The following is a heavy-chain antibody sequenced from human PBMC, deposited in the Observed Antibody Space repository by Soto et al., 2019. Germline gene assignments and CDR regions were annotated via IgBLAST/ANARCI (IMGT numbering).Heavy chain of an antibody. J-gene: IGHJ5*02. CDR2: IANNGGT. CDR3: VASLAASGLNWLDP. D-gene: IGHD6-13*01. V-gene: IGHV4-4*08. Sequence: SETLSLTCTVSGDSISTNQWGWIRQPPGKGLEWIGYIANNGGTNYNPSLKSRVTMSVDASKNQFSLRLTSMTAADTAVYYCVASLAASGLNWLDPWGRGTLVTVSS. CDR1: GDSISTNQ.